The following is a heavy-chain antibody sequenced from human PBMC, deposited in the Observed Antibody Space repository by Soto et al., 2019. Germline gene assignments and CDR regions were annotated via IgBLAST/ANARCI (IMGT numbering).Heavy chain of an antibody. V-gene: IGHV1-8*01. CDR1: GYTFTSYD. J-gene: IGHJ6*03. Sequence: ASVKVSCKASGYTFTSYDINWVRQATGQGLEWMGWMNPNSGNTGYAQKFQGRVTMTRNTSISTAYMELSSLRSEDTAVYYCARVSLSWSGYGPIYYNYMDVWGKGTTVTVSS. CDR3: ARVSLSWSGYGPIYYNYMDV. CDR2: MNPNSGNT. D-gene: IGHD3-3*01.